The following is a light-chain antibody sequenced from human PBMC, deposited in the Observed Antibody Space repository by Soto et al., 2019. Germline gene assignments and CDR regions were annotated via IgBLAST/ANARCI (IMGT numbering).Light chain of an antibody. Sequence: DIQMTQSPSTLSASVGDRVIITCRASESIRSWLAWYQQKPGKAPELLISKASTLESGVPSRFSGSGSGTEFTLTISSLQPDDFATYYCQQYNSYPIFTFGPGTKVDIK. V-gene: IGKV1-5*03. CDR1: ESIRSW. CDR3: QQYNSYPIFT. CDR2: KAS. J-gene: IGKJ3*01.